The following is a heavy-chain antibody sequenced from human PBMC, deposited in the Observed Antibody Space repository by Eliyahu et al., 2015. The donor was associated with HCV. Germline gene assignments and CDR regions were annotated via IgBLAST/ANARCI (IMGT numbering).Heavy chain of an antibody. V-gene: IGHV3-30*02. D-gene: IGHD1-26*01. CDR3: AKVAPELLAEYFQH. Sequence: QVQLVESGGGVVQPGGSLRLSCAASGFTFSSYGMHWVRQAPGKGLEWVAFIRYDGSNKYYADSVKGRFTISRDNSKNTLYLQMNSLRAEDTAVYYCAKVAPELLAEYFQHWGQGTLVTVSS. CDR1: GFTFSSYG. CDR2: IRYDGSNK. J-gene: IGHJ1*01.